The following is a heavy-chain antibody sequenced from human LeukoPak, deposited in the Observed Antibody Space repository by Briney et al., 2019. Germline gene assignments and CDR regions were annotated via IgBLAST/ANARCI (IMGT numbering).Heavy chain of an antibody. CDR3: AREVGTPQAFDI. Sequence: TGGSLRLSCAASRFTFSNYGVNWVRQAPGKGLEWVPYINSRSSTIYYADSVRGRFTISRDNAKNSLYLQMNSLKAEDTAIYYCAREVGTPQAFDIWGQGTMVTVSS. D-gene: IGHD1-26*01. V-gene: IGHV3-48*01. CDR2: INSRSSTI. CDR1: RFTFSNYG. J-gene: IGHJ3*02.